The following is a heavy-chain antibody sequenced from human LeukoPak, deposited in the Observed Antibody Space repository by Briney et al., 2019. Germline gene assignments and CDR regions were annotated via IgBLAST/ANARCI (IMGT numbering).Heavy chain of an antibody. D-gene: IGHD3-22*01. CDR3: ARAYYYDSTKHAFDI. CDR1: GGSISSDC. V-gene: IGHV4-59*01. J-gene: IGHJ3*02. Sequence: SETLSLTCTVSGGSISSDCWSWIRQPPGKGLEWIGYIYYSGSTNYNPSLKSRVTISVDTSKNQFPLKLSSVTAADTAVYYCARAYYYDSTKHAFDIWGQGTMVTVSS. CDR2: IYYSGST.